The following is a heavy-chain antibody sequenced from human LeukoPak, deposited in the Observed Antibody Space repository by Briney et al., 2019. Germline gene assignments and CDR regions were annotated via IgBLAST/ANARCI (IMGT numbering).Heavy chain of an antibody. V-gene: IGHV3-11*01. D-gene: IGHD4-17*01. J-gene: IGHJ4*02. CDR2: ISSSGSTI. Sequence: GGSLRLSCAASGFTVITNYMSWIRQAPGKGLEWVSYISSSGSTIYYADSVKGRFTISRDNAKNSLYLQMNSLRAEDTAVYYCARVETSDYGKYFDYWGQGTLVTVSS. CDR3: ARVETSDYGKYFDY. CDR1: GFTVITNY.